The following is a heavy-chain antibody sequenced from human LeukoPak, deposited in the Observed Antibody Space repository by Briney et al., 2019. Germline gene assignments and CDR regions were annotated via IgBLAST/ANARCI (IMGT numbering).Heavy chain of an antibody. D-gene: IGHD3-10*01. V-gene: IGHV3-23*01. Sequence: GGSLRLSCAASGFTFSSYAMSWVRQAPGKGLEWVSAISGSGGSTYYADSVKGRFTISRDNSKNTLYLQMNSLRAEDTAVYYCAKDMVRGVIIGPDFDYWGPGTLVTVSS. CDR1: GFTFSSYA. CDR3: AKDMVRGVIIGPDFDY. J-gene: IGHJ4*02. CDR2: ISGSGGST.